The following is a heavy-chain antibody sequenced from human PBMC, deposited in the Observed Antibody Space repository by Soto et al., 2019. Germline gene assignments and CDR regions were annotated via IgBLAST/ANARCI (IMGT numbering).Heavy chain of an antibody. CDR1: GWSFSVYY. J-gene: IGHJ4*02. V-gene: IGHV4-34*01. CDR3: ARAHKNTPAAIGKIDY. Sequence: SETLSLTCAVYGWSFSVYYWSWIRQPPGKGPEWIGEINHSGSTNYNPSLKSRVTISVDTSKNQFSLKLSSVTAADTAVYYCARAHKNTPAAIGKIDYWGQGTLVTVSS. D-gene: IGHD2-2*01. CDR2: INHSGST.